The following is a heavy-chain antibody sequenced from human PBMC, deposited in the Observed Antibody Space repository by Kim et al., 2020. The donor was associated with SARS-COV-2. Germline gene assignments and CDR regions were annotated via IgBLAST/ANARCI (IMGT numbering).Heavy chain of an antibody. CDR3: ARGELAYCGGDCYSGGPNWFDP. J-gene: IGHJ5*02. Sequence: SETLSLTCTVSGGSISSGGYYWSWIRQHPGKGLEWIGYIYYSGSTYYNPSLKSRVTISVDTSKNQFSLKLSSVTAADTAVYYCARGELAYCGGDCYSGGPNWFDPWGQGTLVTVSS. CDR1: GGSISSGGYY. D-gene: IGHD2-21*02. CDR2: IYYSGST. V-gene: IGHV4-31*03.